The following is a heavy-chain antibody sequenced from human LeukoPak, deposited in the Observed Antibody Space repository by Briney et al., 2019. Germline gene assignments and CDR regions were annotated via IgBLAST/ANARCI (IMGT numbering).Heavy chain of an antibody. V-gene: IGHV3-33*01. CDR1: GFTFSSYG. Sequence: GRFLRLSCAASGFTFSSYGVHWVRQAPGKGLEWVAVIWYDGSNKYYADSVKGRFTISRDNSKNTLYLQMNSLRAEDTAVYYCAREAHAFDIWGQGTMVTVSS. CDR2: IWYDGSNK. CDR3: AREAHAFDI. J-gene: IGHJ3*02.